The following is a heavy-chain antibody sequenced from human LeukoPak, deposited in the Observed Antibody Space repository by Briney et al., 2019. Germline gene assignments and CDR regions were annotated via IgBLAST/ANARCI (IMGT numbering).Heavy chain of an antibody. Sequence: GGSLRLSCAASGFTFSSYAMSWVRQAPGKGLEWVSAISGSGGSTYYADSVKGRFTISRDNSKNTLYLQMNSLRADDTAVYYCANQDKYSNPHSDYWGQGTLVTVSS. CDR3: ANQDKYSNPHSDY. CDR2: ISGSGGST. CDR1: GFTFSSYA. J-gene: IGHJ4*02. D-gene: IGHD4-11*01. V-gene: IGHV3-23*01.